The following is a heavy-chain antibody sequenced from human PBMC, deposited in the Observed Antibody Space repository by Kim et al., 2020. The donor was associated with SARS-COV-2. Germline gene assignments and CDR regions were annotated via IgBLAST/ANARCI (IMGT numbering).Heavy chain of an antibody. CDR1: GGTFSSYA. CDR2: IIPILGIA. J-gene: IGHJ4*02. D-gene: IGHD3-10*01. Sequence: SVKVSCKASGGTFSSYAISWVRQAPGQGREWMGRIIPILGIAHYAQKFQGRVTITADKSTSKAYMELSSLRSEDTAVDYLRTYYYGSGRSGYLDYWGQG. V-gene: IGHV1-69*04. CDR3: RTYYYGSGRSGYLDY.